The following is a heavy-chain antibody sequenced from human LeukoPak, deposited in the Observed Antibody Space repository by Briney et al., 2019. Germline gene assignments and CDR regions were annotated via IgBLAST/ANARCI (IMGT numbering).Heavy chain of an antibody. CDR2: ISTSKGDT. Sequence: ASVKVSCKTSGYTFTTHGISWARQASGQGLEWMGWISTSKGDTKYAQKFKGRVTMTTDRSTSTAYMELRSLSSDDTAVYYCARDWPTVITDYWGQGTLVTVSS. V-gene: IGHV1-18*01. CDR1: GYTFTTHG. D-gene: IGHD4-11*01. J-gene: IGHJ4*02. CDR3: ARDWPTVITDY.